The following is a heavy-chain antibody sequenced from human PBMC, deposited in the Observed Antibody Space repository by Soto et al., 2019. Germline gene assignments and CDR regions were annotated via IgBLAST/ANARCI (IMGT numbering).Heavy chain of an antibody. CDR2: INPGGSIT. J-gene: IGHJ4*02. V-gene: IGHV3-74*01. Sequence: EEQLVESGGGLVQPGGSLRLCCAASEFTFSSYWMHWVRQAPGKGLVWVSRINPGGSITTYADSVKGRFTISRDNAKNTLYLQMNSLRGDDTAVYYCATVPTGKYGVSNSWGQGTLVIVSS. CDR3: ATVPTGKYGVSNS. D-gene: IGHD2-8*01. CDR1: EFTFSSYW.